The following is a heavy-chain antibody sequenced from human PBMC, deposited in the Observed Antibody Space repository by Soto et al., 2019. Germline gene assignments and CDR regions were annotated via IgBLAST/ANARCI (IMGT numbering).Heavy chain of an antibody. CDR1: GFTFSNYG. CDR3: AGGTYYFDW. J-gene: IGHJ4*02. Sequence: QVQLVESGGDVVQPGRSLRLSCAASGFTFSNYGMHWARQAPGKGLEWVAAILYDGSNKYYADSVKGRFTISRDNSKNTLYLKMNSLRAEDTAVYYCAGGTYYFDWCGQGTLVTVSS. CDR2: ILYDGSNK. V-gene: IGHV3-33*01. D-gene: IGHD1-26*01.